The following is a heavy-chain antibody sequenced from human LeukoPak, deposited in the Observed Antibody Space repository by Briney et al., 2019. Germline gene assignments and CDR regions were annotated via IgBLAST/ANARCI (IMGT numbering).Heavy chain of an antibody. V-gene: IGHV4-61*02. CDR1: GGSISSGSYY. CDR3: ARIIPLDSYGWDY. J-gene: IGHJ4*01. Sequence: SETLSLTCTVSGGSISSGSYYWSWIRQPAGKGLEWIGRIYTSGSTNYNPSLKSRVTISVDTSKNQFSLKLSSVTAADTAVYYCARIIPLDSYGWDYWGHGTLVTVFS. D-gene: IGHD5-18*01. CDR2: IYTSGST.